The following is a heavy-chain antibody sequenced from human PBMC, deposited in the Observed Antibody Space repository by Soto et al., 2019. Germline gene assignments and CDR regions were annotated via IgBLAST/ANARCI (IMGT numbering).Heavy chain of an antibody. Sequence: GGSLRLSCAASGFTFSSYWMHWVRQAPGKGLVWVSRINSDGSSTSYADSVKGRFTISRDNAKNTLYLQMNSLRAEDTAVYYCARDRDGYNSGYYFDYWGQGTLVTVSS. V-gene: IGHV3-74*01. CDR1: GFTFSSYW. J-gene: IGHJ4*02. CDR3: ARDRDGYNSGYYFDY. CDR2: INSDGSST. D-gene: IGHD5-12*01.